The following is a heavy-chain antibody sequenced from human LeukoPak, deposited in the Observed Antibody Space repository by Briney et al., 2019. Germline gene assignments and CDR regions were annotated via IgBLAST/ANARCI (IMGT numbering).Heavy chain of an antibody. V-gene: IGHV3-33*04. CDR1: GFTFSNYA. D-gene: IGHD4-11*01. Sequence: PGGSLRLSCAASGFTFSNYAMNWVRQAPGKGLEWVAVIWSDGTEKYYGNAVKGRFIISRDNSRNTLYLQMNSLRGEDTAVYYCAKDAQRGFDYSNSLEYWGQGTLVTVSS. J-gene: IGHJ4*02. CDR3: AKDAQRGFDYSNSLEY. CDR2: IWSDGTEK.